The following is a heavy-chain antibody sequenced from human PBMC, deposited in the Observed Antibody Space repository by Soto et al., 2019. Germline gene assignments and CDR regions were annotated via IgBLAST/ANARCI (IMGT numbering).Heavy chain of an antibody. J-gene: IGHJ6*02. CDR3: ARGHGVSYYYYYGMDV. V-gene: IGHV4-59*01. Sequence: WTWIRRPPGKGLEWIGYIYYSGSTNYHPSLKSRVAISVDTSKKQFSLKLSSVTAADTAVYYCARGHGVSYYYYYGMDVWGQGTTVTVSS. D-gene: IGHD3-10*01. CDR2: IYYSGST.